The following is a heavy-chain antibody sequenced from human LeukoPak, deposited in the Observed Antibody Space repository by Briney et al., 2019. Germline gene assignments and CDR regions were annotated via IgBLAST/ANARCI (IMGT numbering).Heavy chain of an antibody. Sequence: SETLSLTCAVSGVSFNNYYWSWVRQTPGKGLEWIGEINHSGYTNDSPSLKSQVTLSIDTSRKQFSLNLRSVTVADTGIYYCTRMTTGHDYWGQGTLVTVSS. D-gene: IGHD4-17*01. CDR2: INHSGYT. V-gene: IGHV4-34*01. CDR3: TRMTTGHDY. CDR1: GVSFNNYY. J-gene: IGHJ4*02.